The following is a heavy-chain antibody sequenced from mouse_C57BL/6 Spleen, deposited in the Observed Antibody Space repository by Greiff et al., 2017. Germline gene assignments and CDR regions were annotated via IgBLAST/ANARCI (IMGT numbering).Heavy chain of an antibody. D-gene: IGHD1-1*02. CDR3: AREGWGGY. Sequence: EVMLVESGGGLVKPGGSLKLSCAASGFTFSSYAMSWVRQTPEKRLEWVATISDGGSYTYYPDNVKGRFTISRDNAKNNLYLQMSHLKAEDTAMYYCAREGWGGYWGQGTTLTVSS. CDR2: ISDGGSYT. J-gene: IGHJ2*01. V-gene: IGHV5-4*01. CDR1: GFTFSSYA.